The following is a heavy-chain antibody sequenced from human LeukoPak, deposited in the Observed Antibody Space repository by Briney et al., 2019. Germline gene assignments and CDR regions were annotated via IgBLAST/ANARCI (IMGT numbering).Heavy chain of an antibody. V-gene: IGHV1-8*01. J-gene: IGHJ6*03. CDR2: MNPNSGNT. Sequence: ASVKVSCKASGYTFTSYDINWVRQATGQGLEWMGWMNPNSGNTGYAQKFQGRVTMTRNTSISTAYMELSNLRSEDTAVYYCARCPSGDYYYYYMDVWGKGPTVTVSS. CDR3: ARCPSGDYYYYYMDV. D-gene: IGHD4-17*01. CDR1: GYTFTSYD.